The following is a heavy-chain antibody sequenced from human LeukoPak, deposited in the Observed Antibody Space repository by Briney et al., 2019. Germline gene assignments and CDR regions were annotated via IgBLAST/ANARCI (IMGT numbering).Heavy chain of an antibody. J-gene: IGHJ4*02. CDR3: ARGRPPHDYGTLFDY. V-gene: IGHV3-21*01. CDR2: ISSSSAYI. CDR1: GFTFSIYS. D-gene: IGHD4-17*01. Sequence: GGSLRLSCAASGFTFSIYSMHWVRQAPGKGLEWVSSISSSSAYIYYAAPVRGGFTISRDKAKNSLYLQMNSLRVEDTAMYYCARGRPPHDYGTLFDYWGQGTLVTVSS.